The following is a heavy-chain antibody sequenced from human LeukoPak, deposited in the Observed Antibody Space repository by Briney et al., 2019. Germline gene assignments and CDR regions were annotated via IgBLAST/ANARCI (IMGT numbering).Heavy chain of an antibody. D-gene: IGHD4-17*01. Sequence: VASVKVSCKASGYTFTSYYMHWVRQAPGQGLEWMGIINPSGGSTSYAQKFQGRVTMTRDTSTSTVYMELSSLRSEDTAVYYCARERYGDRRPYDAFDIWGQGTMVTVSS. CDR2: INPSGGST. CDR3: ARERYGDRRPYDAFDI. CDR1: GYTFTSYY. J-gene: IGHJ3*02. V-gene: IGHV1-46*01.